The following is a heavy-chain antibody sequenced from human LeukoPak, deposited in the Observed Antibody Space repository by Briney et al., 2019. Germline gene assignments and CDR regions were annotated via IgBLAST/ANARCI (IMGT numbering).Heavy chain of an antibody. D-gene: IGHD5-18*01. J-gene: IGHJ5*02. Sequence: PSETLSLTCTVSGDSISSSIYYWGWIRQPPGKGLEWIGSIYKSGSTHYNPSMKSRVTISVETSKNQFSLKLSSVTAADTAMYYCARDSGGYSYPRWFDPWGQGTLVTVSS. CDR1: GDSISSSIYY. V-gene: IGHV4-39*07. CDR3: ARDSGGYSYPRWFDP. CDR2: IYKSGST.